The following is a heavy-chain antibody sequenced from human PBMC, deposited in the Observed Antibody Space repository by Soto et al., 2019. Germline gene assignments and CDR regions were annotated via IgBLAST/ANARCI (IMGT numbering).Heavy chain of an antibody. CDR2: INQDGSEK. CDR3: ARDRTMVRGVIDYYYYYMDV. J-gene: IGHJ6*03. CDR1: GFTFSSYW. Sequence: GGSLRLSCAASGFTFSSYWMSWVRQAPGKGLEWVANINQDGSEKYYVDSVKGRFTISRDNAKNSLYLQMNSLRAEDTAVYYCARDRTMVRGVIDYYYYYMDVWGKGTTVTVSS. D-gene: IGHD3-10*01. V-gene: IGHV3-7*01.